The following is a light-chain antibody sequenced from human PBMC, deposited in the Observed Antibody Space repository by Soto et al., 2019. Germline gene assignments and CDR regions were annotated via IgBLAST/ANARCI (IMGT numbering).Light chain of an antibody. V-gene: IGLV2-8*01. CDR3: SSFAGSNNFPYV. Sequence: QSALTQPPSASGSPGQSVTISCTGTSSDVGAYDYVSWYQQHPGKAPKLMTCEINKRPSGVPDRFSGSKSGNTASLTVSGLQAEDEADYYCSSFAGSNNFPYVFGTGTKVTVL. CDR1: SSDVGAYDY. J-gene: IGLJ1*01. CDR2: EIN.